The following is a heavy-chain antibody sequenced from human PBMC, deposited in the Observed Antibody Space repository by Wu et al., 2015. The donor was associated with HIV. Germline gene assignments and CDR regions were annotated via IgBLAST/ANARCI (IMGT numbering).Heavy chain of an antibody. CDR1: GYTFTGYY. Sequence: QVQLVQSGAEVKKPGASVKVSCKASGYTFTGYYMHWVRQAPGQGLEWMGWINPNSGGTNYAQKFQGRVTMTRDTSISTAYMELSRLRSDDTAVYYCARDPPNGTMVRGARYFDLWGRGTLVTVSS. CDR3: ARDPPNGTMVRGARYFDL. V-gene: IGHV1-2*02. D-gene: IGHD3-10*01. J-gene: IGHJ2*01. CDR2: INPNSGGT.